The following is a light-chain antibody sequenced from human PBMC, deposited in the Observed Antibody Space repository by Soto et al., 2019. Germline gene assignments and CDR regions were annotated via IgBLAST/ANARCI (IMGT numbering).Light chain of an antibody. CDR2: DAS. CDR1: QSFSSY. CDR3: QQRSNWLGT. Sequence: EIVLTQSPATLSLSPGERATVSCRASQSFSSYLAWYQQKPGQAPRLLIYDASNRATGIPARFSGSASVTDFTLTISSLEAEDFAVYYCQQRSNWLGTFGQGTKLEIK. J-gene: IGKJ2*01. V-gene: IGKV3-11*01.